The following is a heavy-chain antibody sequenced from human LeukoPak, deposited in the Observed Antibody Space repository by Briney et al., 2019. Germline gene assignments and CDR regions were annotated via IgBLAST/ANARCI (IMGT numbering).Heavy chain of an antibody. CDR1: GASISSHY. Sequence: SETLSLTCSVSGASISSHYWSWIRQSPGKGLEWIGYIYYSGSTNYNPSLKSRVTMSVDTSKNEFSLKLSSVTTADTAVYYCATRRIAVAAPFDYWGQGTLVTVSS. J-gene: IGHJ4*02. V-gene: IGHV4-59*11. D-gene: IGHD6-19*01. CDR2: IYYSGST. CDR3: ATRRIAVAAPFDY.